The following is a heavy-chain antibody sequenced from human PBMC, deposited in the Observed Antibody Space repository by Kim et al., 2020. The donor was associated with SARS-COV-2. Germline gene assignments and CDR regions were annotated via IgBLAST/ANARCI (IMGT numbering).Heavy chain of an antibody. Sequence: GGSLRLSCAASGFTFSSYAMSWVRQAPGKGLEWVSAISGSGGSTYYADSVKGRFTISRDNSKNTLYLQMNSLRAEDTAVYYCAKARYDYSNTYSYYYGMDVWGQGTTVTVSS. J-gene: IGHJ6*02. V-gene: IGHV3-23*01. CDR1: GFTFSSYA. CDR2: ISGSGGST. CDR3: AKARYDYSNTYSYYYGMDV. D-gene: IGHD4-4*01.